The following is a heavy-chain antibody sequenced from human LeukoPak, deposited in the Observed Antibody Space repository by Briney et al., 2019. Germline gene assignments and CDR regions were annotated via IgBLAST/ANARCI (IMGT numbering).Heavy chain of an antibody. J-gene: IGHJ4*02. CDR1: GFTFSSYA. CDR2: ISYDGSNK. D-gene: IGHD2-2*01. Sequence: GRSLRLSCAAPGFTFSSYAMHWVRQAPGKGLEWVAVISYDGSNKYYADSVKGRFTISRDNSKNTLYLQMNSLRAVDTAVYYCARAFCSSTSCFPEDYWGQGTLVTVSS. V-gene: IGHV3-30-3*01. CDR3: ARAFCSSTSCFPEDY.